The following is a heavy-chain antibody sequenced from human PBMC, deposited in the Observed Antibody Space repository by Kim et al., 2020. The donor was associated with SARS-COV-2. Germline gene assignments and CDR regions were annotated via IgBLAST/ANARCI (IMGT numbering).Heavy chain of an antibody. D-gene: IGHD1-20*01. J-gene: IGHJ4*01. Sequence: SETLSLTCSVSGGSITPYYWNWIRQPPGKGLEWIGYILYTGVTYYNPSLKSRVTISIGPSENQFSLKLTSVTAADTAVYYCARETADYNGNWNHFDHWG. CDR2: ILYTGVT. V-gene: IGHV4-59*12. CDR3: ARETADYNGNWNHFDH. CDR1: GGSITPYY.